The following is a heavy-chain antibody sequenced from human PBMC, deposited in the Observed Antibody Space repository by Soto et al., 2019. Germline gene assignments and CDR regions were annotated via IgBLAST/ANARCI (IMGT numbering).Heavy chain of an antibody. Sequence: QVQLVQSGAEVKKPGASVKVSCKASGYTFSSYGISWVRQAPGQGLEWMGWISGYNGNTNYAQKLQGRVNMTIDRSTSTGYMELRSLRSDDTAVYYCARDRGGDGMDVWGQGTTVTVSS. CDR3: ARDRGGDGMDV. CDR2: ISGYNGNT. D-gene: IGHD3-16*01. CDR1: GYTFSSYG. V-gene: IGHV1-18*01. J-gene: IGHJ6*02.